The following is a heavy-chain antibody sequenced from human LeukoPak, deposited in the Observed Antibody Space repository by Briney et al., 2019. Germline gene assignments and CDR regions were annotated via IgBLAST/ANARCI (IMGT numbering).Heavy chain of an antibody. CDR3: ARAYDSSGYWPEYFHH. D-gene: IGHD3-22*01. CDR1: GFTFSKSA. V-gene: IGHV3-53*04. Sequence: SGGSLRLSCEASGFTFSKSAMSWVRQAPGKGLEWVSIIYGGGSTYYADSVNGRFTISRHNSKNTLFLQMNSLRTEDTAVYYCARAYDSSGYWPEYFHHWGQGTLVTVSS. CDR2: IYGGGST. J-gene: IGHJ1*01.